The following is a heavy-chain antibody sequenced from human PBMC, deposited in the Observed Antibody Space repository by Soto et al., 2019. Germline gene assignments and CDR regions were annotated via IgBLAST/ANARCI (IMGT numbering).Heavy chain of an antibody. V-gene: IGHV3-7*03. CDR1: GFTSSTYW. Sequence: GSLRLSCAASGFTSSTYWMSWVRQAPGKGLEWVANIKPDGSEKYYVDSVRGRFTISRDNSKNSLFLQMNSLRAEDTAVYYCAKDPAYYYGSGSYYNAAYYFDYRGQRTLVTVSS. D-gene: IGHD3-10*01. CDR3: AKDPAYYYGSGSYYNAAYYFDY. CDR2: IKPDGSEK. J-gene: IGHJ4*02.